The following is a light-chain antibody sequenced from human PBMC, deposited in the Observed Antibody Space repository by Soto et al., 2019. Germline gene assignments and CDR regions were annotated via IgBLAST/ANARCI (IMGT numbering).Light chain of an antibody. V-gene: IGKV1-5*03. CDR2: KAS. CDR1: QTISSW. J-gene: IGKJ1*01. Sequence: MTQSPSTLSGSVGDRVTIPCRASQTISSWLAWYQQKPGKAPNLLINKASSLQSEVPSRFSGSGSGTEFTLTISSLQPDDFATYYCQQLNSYPPWTFGQGTKADIK. CDR3: QQLNSYPPWT.